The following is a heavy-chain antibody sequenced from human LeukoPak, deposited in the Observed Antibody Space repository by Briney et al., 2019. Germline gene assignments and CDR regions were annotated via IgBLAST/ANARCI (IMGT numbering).Heavy chain of an antibody. CDR1: GYSISSGYY. Sequence: SETLSLTCTVSGYSISSGYYWGWVRQPPGKGLEWIGSMHHIGSTYYNPSLKSRVTISVDTSKNQFSLKLSSVTAADTAVYYCARGYYDILTGYYELLDYWGQGTLVTVSS. D-gene: IGHD3-9*01. J-gene: IGHJ4*02. V-gene: IGHV4-38-2*02. CDR2: MHHIGST. CDR3: ARGYYDILTGYYELLDY.